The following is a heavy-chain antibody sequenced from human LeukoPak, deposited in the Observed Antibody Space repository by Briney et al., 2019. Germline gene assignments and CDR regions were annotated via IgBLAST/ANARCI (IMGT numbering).Heavy chain of an antibody. CDR2: ISSSGSTI. V-gene: IGHV3-11*04. D-gene: IGHD2-8*01. J-gene: IGHJ3*02. CDR3: ARDFATPRLGGYQYGVAFDI. Sequence: PGGSLRLSCAASGFTFSDYYMSWIRQAPGKGLEWVSYISSSGSTIYYADSVKGRFTISRDNAKNSLYLQMNSLRAEDTAVYYCARDFATPRLGGYQYGVAFDIWGQGTMVTVSS. CDR1: GFTFSDYY.